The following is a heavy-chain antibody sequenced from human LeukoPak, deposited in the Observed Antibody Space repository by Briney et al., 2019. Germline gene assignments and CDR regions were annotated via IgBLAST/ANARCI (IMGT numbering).Heavy chain of an antibody. J-gene: IGHJ4*02. CDR3: ARAALRTPLTYFDY. CDR2: IYYSGST. D-gene: IGHD5-12*01. V-gene: IGHV4-38-2*01. Sequence: SETLSLTCAVSGYSISSGYYWAWIRQPPGKGLEWIGSIYYSGSTYYNPSLKSRVTISVDTSKNQFSLKLSSVTAADTAVYYCARAALRTPLTYFDYWGQGTLVTVSS. CDR1: GYSISSGYY.